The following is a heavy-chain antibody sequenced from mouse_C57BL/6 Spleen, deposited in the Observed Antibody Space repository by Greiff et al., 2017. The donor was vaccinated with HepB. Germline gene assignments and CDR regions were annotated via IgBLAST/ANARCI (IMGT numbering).Heavy chain of an antibody. CDR1: GYTFTSYW. V-gene: IGHV1-72*01. CDR3: AREGFITTVVADY. Sequence: QVQLQQPGAELVKPGASVKLSCKASGYTFTSYWMHWVKQRPGRGLEWIGRIDPNSGGTKYNEKFKSEATLTVDKPSSTAYMQLSSLTSEDSAVYYCAREGFITTVVADYWGQGTTLTVSS. CDR2: IDPNSGGT. J-gene: IGHJ2*01. D-gene: IGHD1-1*01.